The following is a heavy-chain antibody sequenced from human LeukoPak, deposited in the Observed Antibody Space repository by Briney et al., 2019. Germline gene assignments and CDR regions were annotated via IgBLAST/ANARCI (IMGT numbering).Heavy chain of an antibody. CDR3: AYSSSWYKNWFDP. CDR2: FDPEDGEA. J-gene: IGHJ5*02. V-gene: IGHV1-24*01. CDR1: GYTLTELS. Sequence: ASVKVSCKVSGYTLTELSMHWVRQAPGKGLEWMGGFDPEDGEAIYAQKFQGRVTKTEDTSTDTAYMELSSLRSEDTAVYYCAYSSSWYKNWFDPWGQGTLVTVSS. D-gene: IGHD6-13*01.